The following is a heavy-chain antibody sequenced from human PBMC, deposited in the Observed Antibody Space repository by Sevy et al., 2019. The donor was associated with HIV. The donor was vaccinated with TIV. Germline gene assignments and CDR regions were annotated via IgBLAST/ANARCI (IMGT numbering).Heavy chain of an antibody. V-gene: IGHV3-7*04. CDR2: ISPEGSRI. D-gene: IGHD3-10*01. CDR1: GFGFSGTW. Sequence: GGSLRLSCAASGFGFSGTWMNWVRQAPGKGLEWVAIISPEGSRIDYEDSVKGRLIISRVNANSSVSLQMNSLRVEDMGVYYCAKDRGWKTFDYWGQGALVTVSS. CDR3: AKDRGWKTFDY. J-gene: IGHJ4*02.